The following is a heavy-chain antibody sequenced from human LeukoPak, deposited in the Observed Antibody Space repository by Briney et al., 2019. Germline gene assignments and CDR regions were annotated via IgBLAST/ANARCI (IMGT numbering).Heavy chain of an antibody. V-gene: IGHV3-7*01. CDR2: IKQDGSEK. D-gene: IGHD3-3*01. CDR3: ARDGRFSYGAFDI. J-gene: IGHJ3*02. CDR1: GFTFSDYW. Sequence: GGSLRLSCVAPGFTFSDYWMTWVRQAPGKGVECVANIKQDGSEKFYVDSVKGGFTISREKAKKSLYLQMNSLRAEDTAVYYCARDGRFSYGAFDIWGQGTMVTVSS.